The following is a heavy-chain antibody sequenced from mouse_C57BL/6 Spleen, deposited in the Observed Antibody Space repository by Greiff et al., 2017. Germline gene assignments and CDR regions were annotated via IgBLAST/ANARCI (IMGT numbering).Heavy chain of an antibody. V-gene: IGHV1-69*01. D-gene: IGHD2-4*01. J-gene: IGHJ4*01. CDR3: ARWGSYDYGGAMDY. CDR1: GYTFTSYW. Sequence: QVQLQQPGAELVMPGASVKLSCKASGYTFTSYWMHWVKQRPGQGLEWIGEIDPSDSYTNYNQKFKGKSTLTVDKSSSTAYMQLSSLTSADSAVYYCARWGSYDYGGAMDYWGQGTSVTVSS. CDR2: IDPSDSYT.